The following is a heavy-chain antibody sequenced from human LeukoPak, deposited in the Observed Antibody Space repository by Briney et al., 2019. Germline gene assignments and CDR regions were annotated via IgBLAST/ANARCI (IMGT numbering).Heavy chain of an antibody. Sequence: GGSLRLSCAASGFTVSGTFMSWVRQAPGKGLEGVSLIYSGGSTYYADSVKGRFTISRDNSKNTLYLQMNSLRAEDTAVYYCARGRDSSGYDFGYWGQGTLVTVSS. J-gene: IGHJ4*02. CDR1: GFTVSGTF. CDR3: ARGRDSSGYDFGY. D-gene: IGHD3-22*01. V-gene: IGHV3-66*01. CDR2: IYSGGST.